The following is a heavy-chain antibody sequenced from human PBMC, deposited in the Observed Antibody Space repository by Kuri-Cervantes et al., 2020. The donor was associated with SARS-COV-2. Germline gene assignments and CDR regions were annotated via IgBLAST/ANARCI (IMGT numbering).Heavy chain of an antibody. V-gene: IGHV4-38-2*02. CDR1: GYSISSGYY. CDR2: IYHSGCT. CDR3: ARHESDGDTYDY. D-gene: IGHD4-17*01. Sequence: GSLRLSCTVSGYSISSGYYWGWIRQPPGKGLEWIGSIYHSGCTYYNPSLKSRVTISVDTSKNQFSLKLSSVTAADTAVYYCARHESDGDTYDYWGQGTLVTVSS. J-gene: IGHJ4*02.